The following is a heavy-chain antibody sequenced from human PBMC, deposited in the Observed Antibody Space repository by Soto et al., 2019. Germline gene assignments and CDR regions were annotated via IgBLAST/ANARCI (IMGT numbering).Heavy chain of an antibody. V-gene: IGHV6-1*01. CDR1: GDSVSTNSGT. D-gene: IGHD2-8*01. Sequence: SLTLSLTCAISGDSVSTNSGTWDWIRQSPSRGLEWLGRTYYRSKWYNDYAVSVKGRITINPDTSNNQLSLQLNSVTPDDTAVYYCARLIGNSWLDSWGQGTLVTVSS. CDR3: ARLIGNSWLDS. CDR2: TYYRSKWYN. J-gene: IGHJ5*01.